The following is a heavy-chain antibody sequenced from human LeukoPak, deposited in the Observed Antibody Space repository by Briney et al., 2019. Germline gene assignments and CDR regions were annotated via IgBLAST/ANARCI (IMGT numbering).Heavy chain of an antibody. V-gene: IGHV4-59*12. CDR2: IFFTGNT. D-gene: IGHD6-19*01. CDR3: ARGVRIGSGWYVVVRDY. Sequence: SETLSLTCTVSGGSISSYYWSWIRQPPGEALQWIGYIFFTGNTNYNPSLRSRVTISIDTSKNQFSLQLSSVTAADTAVYYCARGVRIGSGWYVVVRDYWGQGTLVTVSS. CDR1: GGSISSYY. J-gene: IGHJ4*02.